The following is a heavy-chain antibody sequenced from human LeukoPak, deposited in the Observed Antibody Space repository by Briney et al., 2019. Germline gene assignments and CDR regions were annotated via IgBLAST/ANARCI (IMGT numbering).Heavy chain of an antibody. J-gene: IGHJ6*03. D-gene: IGHD2-2*01. CDR1: GGSISSYY. CDR2: IYTSGST. CDR3: ARDGRDCSSTSCRYYYYYMDV. V-gene: IGHV4-4*07. Sequence: SETLSLTCTVSGGSISSYYWSWIRQPAGKGLEWIGRIYTSGSTNYNPSLKSRVTMSVDTSKNQFSLKLSSVTAADTAVYYCARDGRDCSSTSCRYYYYYMDVWGKGTTVTVSS.